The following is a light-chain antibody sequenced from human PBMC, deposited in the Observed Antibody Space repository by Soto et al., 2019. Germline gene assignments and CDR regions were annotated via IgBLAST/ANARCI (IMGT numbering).Light chain of an antibody. Sequence: DIQMTQSPSIVSASVGDELTITCRASQSVSAWLAWYQQKPGRXPKXXMYDVSSLESGVPPRFSGTGSGTEFTISINSLQPDDFDTYYCQSYRNFSWTFGQGTKVDIK. CDR1: QSVSAW. CDR3: QSYRNFSWT. V-gene: IGKV1-5*01. J-gene: IGKJ1*01. CDR2: DVS.